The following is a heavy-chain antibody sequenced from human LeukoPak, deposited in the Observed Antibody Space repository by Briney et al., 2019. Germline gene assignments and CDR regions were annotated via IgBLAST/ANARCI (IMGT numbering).Heavy chain of an antibody. J-gene: IGHJ6*02. D-gene: IGHD2-21*01. CDR3: AREVWVMGYYYGMDV. CDR1: GGTFSSYA. V-gene: IGHV1-69*13. CDR2: IIPIFGTA. Sequence: ASVKVSCKASGGTFSSYAISWARQAPGQGLEWMGGIIPIFGTANYAQKFQGRVTITADESTSTAYMELSSLRSEDTAVYYCAREVWVMGYYYGMDVWGQGTTVTVSS.